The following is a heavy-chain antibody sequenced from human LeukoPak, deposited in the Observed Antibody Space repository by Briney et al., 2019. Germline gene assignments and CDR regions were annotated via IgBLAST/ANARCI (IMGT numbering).Heavy chain of an antibody. Sequence: GGSLRLFRAASGLTYRRYDMNWARHAPGKGLEWVSYISRSGDTIFFAESVKGRYTIPRDNAKNSLYLQMNTQRSEHTAVYYFARDYASDYWGQGTLVTVSS. CDR2: ISRSGDTI. CDR3: ARDYASDY. J-gene: IGHJ4*02. D-gene: IGHD3-10*01. V-gene: IGHV3-48*03. CDR1: GLTYRRYD.